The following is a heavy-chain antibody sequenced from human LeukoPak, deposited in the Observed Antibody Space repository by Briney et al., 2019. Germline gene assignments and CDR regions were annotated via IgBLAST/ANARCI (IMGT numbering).Heavy chain of an antibody. D-gene: IGHD3-10*01. CDR2: ISGSGGST. Sequence: GGSLRLSCAASGFTFSSYAMSWVRQVPGKGLEWVSAISGSGGSTYYADSVKGRFTISRDNSKNTLYLQMNSLRAEDTAVYYCAKDQSTYGSGSYLPLDYWGQGTLVTVSS. V-gene: IGHV3-23*01. CDR1: GFTFSSYA. J-gene: IGHJ4*02. CDR3: AKDQSTYGSGSYLPLDY.